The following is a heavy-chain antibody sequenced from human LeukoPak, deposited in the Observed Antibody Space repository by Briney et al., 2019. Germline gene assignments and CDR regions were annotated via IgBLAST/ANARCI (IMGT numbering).Heavy chain of an antibody. D-gene: IGHD6-13*01. V-gene: IGHV3-23*01. CDR1: GFTVSSNS. J-gene: IGHJ6*03. CDR2: ISGSGGST. Sequence: GGSLRLSCTVSGFTVSSNSMSWVRQAPGKGLEWVSAISGSGGSTYYADSVKGRFTISRDNSKNTLYLQMNSLRAEDTAVYYCAKDGAGSSWYYYYYMDVWGKGTTVTVSS. CDR3: AKDGAGSSWYYYYYMDV.